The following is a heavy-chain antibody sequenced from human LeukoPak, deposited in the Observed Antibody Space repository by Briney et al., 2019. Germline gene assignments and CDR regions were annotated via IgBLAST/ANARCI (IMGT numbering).Heavy chain of an antibody. CDR2: INHSGST. D-gene: IGHD6-13*01. V-gene: IGHV4-34*01. J-gene: IGHJ4*02. Sequence: PSETLSLTCAVYGGSFSGYYWSWIRQPPGKGLEGIGEINHSGSTNYNPSLKSRVPISLDTSKNQFALKLSSVTAPDTAVYYCARRGGSSWYPFDYWGQGTLVTVSS. CDR1: GGSFSGYY. CDR3: ARRGGSSWYPFDY.